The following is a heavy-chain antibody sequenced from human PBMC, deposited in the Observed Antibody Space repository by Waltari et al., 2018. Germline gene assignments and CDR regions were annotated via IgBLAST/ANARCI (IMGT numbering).Heavy chain of an antibody. Sequence: EVHLVESGGDLVKPGGSLRLSCAASGFTFNNAWMNWVRQAPGKGLEWVGLIRTKGEGGTTDFAAPMRDRFTISRDESRNTLFLEMNGLKTEDTAVYYCSTSGTLGATNYWGQGTLVTVSS. D-gene: IGHD1-26*01. CDR2: IRTKGEGGTT. CDR3: STSGTLGATNY. CDR1: GFTFNNAW. J-gene: IGHJ4*02. V-gene: IGHV3-15*07.